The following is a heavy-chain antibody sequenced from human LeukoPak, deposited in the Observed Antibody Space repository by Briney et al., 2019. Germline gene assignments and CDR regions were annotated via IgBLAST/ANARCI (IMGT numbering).Heavy chain of an antibody. D-gene: IGHD5-18*01. CDR3: AKLTAMALGYIDY. V-gene: IGHV3-74*01. J-gene: IGHJ4*02. Sequence: GGSLRLSCAASGFTFSSYWMHWVRQAPGKGLVWVSRINSDGSSTSHADSVKGRFTISRDNAKNTLYLQMNSLRAEDTAVYYCAKLTAMALGYIDYWGQGTLVAVSS. CDR2: INSDGSST. CDR1: GFTFSSYW.